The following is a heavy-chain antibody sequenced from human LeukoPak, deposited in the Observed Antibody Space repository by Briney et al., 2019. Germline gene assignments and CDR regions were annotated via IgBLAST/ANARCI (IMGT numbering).Heavy chain of an antibody. CDR2: IYPRDGST. Sequence: WASVKVSCKASGYTFTSNYIHWVRQAPGQGLEWMGMIYPRDGSTSYAQKFQGRVTVTRDTSTSTVHMELSGLRSDDTAVYYCARDDDYSNRWTYYYGMDVWGQGTTVTVSS. D-gene: IGHD4-11*01. V-gene: IGHV1-46*01. CDR1: GYTFTSNY. CDR3: ARDDDYSNRWTYYYGMDV. J-gene: IGHJ6*02.